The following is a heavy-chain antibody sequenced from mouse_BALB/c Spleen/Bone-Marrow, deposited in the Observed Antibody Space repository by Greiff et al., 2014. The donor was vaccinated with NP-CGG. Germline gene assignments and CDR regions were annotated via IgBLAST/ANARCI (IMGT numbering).Heavy chain of an antibody. J-gene: IGHJ4*01. V-gene: IGHV2-9*02. CDR1: GFSFTNYG. Sequence: QVQLQQSGPGLVAPSQSLSITCTVSGFSFTNYGVHWVRQPPGKGLEWLGVIWADGSTNYNSALMSRLSISKDKSKSKVFFKMNSLQTEDTAMYYCARITTATGSMDYWGQGTSVTVSS. D-gene: IGHD1-2*01. CDR3: ARITTATGSMDY. CDR2: IWADGST.